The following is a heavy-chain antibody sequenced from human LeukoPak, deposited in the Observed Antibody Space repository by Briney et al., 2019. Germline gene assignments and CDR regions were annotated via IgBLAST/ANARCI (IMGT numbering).Heavy chain of an antibody. CDR1: GFTFSSYV. CDR2: ISYDGINK. V-gene: IGHV3-30*18. J-gene: IGHJ4*02. Sequence: PGGSLRLSCAASGFTFSSYVMHWVRRPPGKGLEWVAVISYDGINKYHADSVKGRFTISRDNSKNTLYLQMNSLRAEDTALYYCANLYGDSGLDYWGQGTLVTVSS. CDR3: ANLYGDSGLDY. D-gene: IGHD4-17*01.